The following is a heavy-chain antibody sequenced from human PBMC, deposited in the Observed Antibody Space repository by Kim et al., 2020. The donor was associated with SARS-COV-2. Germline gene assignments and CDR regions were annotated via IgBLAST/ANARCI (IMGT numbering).Heavy chain of an antibody. Sequence: GGSLRLSCAASGFTFSSYAMHWVRQAPGKGLEWVAVISYDGSNKYYADSVKGRFTISRDNSKNTLYLQMNSLRAEDTAVYYCARDRHSSGWDRGAFDIWG. V-gene: IGHV3-30*04. J-gene: IGHJ3*02. CDR3: ARDRHSSGWDRGAFDI. CDR1: GFTFSSYA. D-gene: IGHD6-19*01. CDR2: ISYDGSNK.